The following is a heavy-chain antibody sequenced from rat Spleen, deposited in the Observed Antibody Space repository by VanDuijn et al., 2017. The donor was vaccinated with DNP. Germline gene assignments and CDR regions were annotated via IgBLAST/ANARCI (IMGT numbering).Heavy chain of an antibody. CDR2: VTTVDGNT. Sequence: EVQVVESGGGLVQPGRSLKLSCAASGFTFSKYDMTWVRQAPAKGLEWVACVTTVDGNTYYADSVKGRFTVSRDNAKSTLYLQMDSLRSEDTATYYCSTGDGWGQGVMVTVSS. V-gene: IGHV5-27*01. J-gene: IGHJ2*01. CDR3: STGDG. D-gene: IGHD1-12*02. CDR1: GFTFSKYD.